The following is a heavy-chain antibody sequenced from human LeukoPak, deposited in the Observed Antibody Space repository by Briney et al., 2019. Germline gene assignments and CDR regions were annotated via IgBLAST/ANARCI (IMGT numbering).Heavy chain of an antibody. Sequence: PSETLSLTCTVSGGSLSTYYWSWIRQPPGKGLEWIGYIYYSGSTNYNPSLKSRVTISVDTSKNQFSLKLSSVTAADTAVYYCARGVTMVRGVIDYYMDVWGKGTTVTVSS. CDR2: IYYSGST. D-gene: IGHD3-10*01. CDR3: ARGVTMVRGVIDYYMDV. CDR1: GGSLSTYY. V-gene: IGHV4-59*01. J-gene: IGHJ6*03.